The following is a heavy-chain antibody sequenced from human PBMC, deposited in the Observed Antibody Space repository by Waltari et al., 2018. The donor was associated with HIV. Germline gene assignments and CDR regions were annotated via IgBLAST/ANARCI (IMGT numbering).Heavy chain of an antibody. D-gene: IGHD3-16*02. CDR1: GGSISNSSYF. J-gene: IGHJ2*01. CDR2: IYYSGST. Sequence: QLQLQESGPGLVKPSETLSLTCTVPGGSISNSSYFWGWIRQPPGKGLEWIGSIYYSGSTYYTPSLKRRVTISVDTSKNQFSLKVSSVTAADTAVYYCATAVPYYDYVWGNYRQWYFDLWGRGTLVTVSS. V-gene: IGHV4-39*07. CDR3: ATAVPYYDYVWGNYRQWYFDL.